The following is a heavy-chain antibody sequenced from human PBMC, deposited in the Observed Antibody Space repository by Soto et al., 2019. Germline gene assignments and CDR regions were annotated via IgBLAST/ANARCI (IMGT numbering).Heavy chain of an antibody. CDR2: IIPIFGTA. D-gene: IGHD5-18*01. Sequence: AASVKVSCKASGGTFSSYAISWVRQAPGQGLEWMGGIIPIFGTANYAQKFQGRVTITADESTSTAYMELSSLRSEDTAVYYCARVGYSYGFRYYYGMDVWGQGTKVTVYS. V-gene: IGHV1-69*13. J-gene: IGHJ6*02. CDR3: ARVGYSYGFRYYYGMDV. CDR1: GGTFSSYA.